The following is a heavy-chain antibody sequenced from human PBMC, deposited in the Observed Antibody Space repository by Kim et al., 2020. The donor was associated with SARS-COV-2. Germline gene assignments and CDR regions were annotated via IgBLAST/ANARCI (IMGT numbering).Heavy chain of an antibody. CDR3: ARGGSRNFWSGNLHWYFDL. J-gene: IGHJ2*01. CDR2: ISYDGSNK. D-gene: IGHD3-3*01. Sequence: GGSLRLSCAASGFTFSSYAMHWVRQAPGKGLEWVAVISYDGSNKYYADSVKGRFTISRDNSKNTLYLQMNSLRAEDTAVYYCARGGSRNFWSGNLHWYFDLWGRGTLVTVSS. CDR1: GFTFSSYA. V-gene: IGHV3-30-3*01.